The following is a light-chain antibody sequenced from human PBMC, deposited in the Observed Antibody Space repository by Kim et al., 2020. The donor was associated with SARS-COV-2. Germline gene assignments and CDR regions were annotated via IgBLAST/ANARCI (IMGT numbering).Light chain of an antibody. J-gene: IGLJ3*02. CDR1: SSNIGNNA. Sequence: QSVLTQPPSVSEAPRQRVTISCSGNSSNIGNNAVNWYQQFPGKAPKLLIYYNDLLSSGVSDRFSGSKSGTSASLAISGLQSEDEADYYCETWDDSVKGWVFGGGTQLTVL. CDR3: ETWDDSVKGWV. V-gene: IGLV1-36*01. CDR2: YND.